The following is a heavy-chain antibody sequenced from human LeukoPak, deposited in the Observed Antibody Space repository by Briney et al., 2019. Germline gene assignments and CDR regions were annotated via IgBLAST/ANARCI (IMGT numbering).Heavy chain of an antibody. CDR3: ARDQSVDTAMVLDY. V-gene: IGHV3-9*01. J-gene: IGHJ4*02. CDR2: ISWNSGSI. CDR1: GFTFDDYA. Sequence: GGSLRLSCAASGFTFDDYAMHWVRQAPGKGLEWVSGISWNSGSIGYADSVKGRFTISRDNAKNSLYLQMNSLRAEDTAVYYCARDQSVDTAMVLDYWGQGTLVTASS. D-gene: IGHD5-18*01.